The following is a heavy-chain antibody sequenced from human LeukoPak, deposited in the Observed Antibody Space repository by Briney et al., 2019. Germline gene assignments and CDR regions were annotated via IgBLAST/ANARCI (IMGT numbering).Heavy chain of an antibody. CDR2: ISSSSSYI. D-gene: IGHD2-21*02. Sequence: GGSLRLSCAASGFTFSSYSMNWVRQAPGKGLEWVSSISSSSSYIYYADSVKGRFTISRDNAKNSLYLQMNSLRAGDTAVYYCARDSSLAYCGGDCYYFDYWGQGTLVTVSS. V-gene: IGHV3-21*01. CDR3: ARDSSLAYCGGDCYYFDY. J-gene: IGHJ4*02. CDR1: GFTFSSYS.